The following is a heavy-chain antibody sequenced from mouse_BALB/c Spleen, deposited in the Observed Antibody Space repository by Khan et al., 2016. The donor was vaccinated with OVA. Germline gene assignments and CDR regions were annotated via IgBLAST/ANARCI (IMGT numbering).Heavy chain of an antibody. J-gene: IGHJ2*01. D-gene: IGHD1-1*01. CDR1: GFTFSSFG. CDR3: TTSYYYGYYFDY. Sequence: EVELVESGGGLVQPGGSRKLSCAASGFTFSSFGMHWVRQAPEKGLEWVAYISTNSSTIYYAHTVKGRFTISRDNPKNTLFLQMNSLTSDDTAMYYCTTSYYYGYYFDYWGQGTTLTVSS. V-gene: IGHV5-17*02. CDR2: ISTNSSTI.